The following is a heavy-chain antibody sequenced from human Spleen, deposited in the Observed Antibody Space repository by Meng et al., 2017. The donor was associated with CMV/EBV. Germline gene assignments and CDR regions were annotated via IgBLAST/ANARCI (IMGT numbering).Heavy chain of an antibody. CDR3: AKTLTVVTPNDAFDI. V-gene: IGHV3-23*01. J-gene: IGHJ3*02. CDR1: GFAFSTYG. D-gene: IGHD4-23*01. CDR2: ISPSGDKR. Sequence: GESLKISCVASGFAFSTYGMSWVRQAPGKGLEWVAAISPSGDKRYHGDSVKGRFTISRDNSKNTLYLQMNSLRAEDTAVYYCAKTLTVVTPNDAFDIWGQGTMVTVSS.